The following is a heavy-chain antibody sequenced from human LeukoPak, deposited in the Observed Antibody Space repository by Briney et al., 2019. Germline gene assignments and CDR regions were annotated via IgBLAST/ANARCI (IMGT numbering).Heavy chain of an antibody. J-gene: IGHJ4*02. V-gene: IGHV3-30*02. Sequence: GGSLRLSCAASGFTFSSYDTHWVRQAPGKGLEWVAFIRYDGNIKYFADSVKGRFTISRDTSKNTLYLQMNSLRAEDTAVYYCVKGRYYDSSGYPIDYWGQGTLVTVSS. D-gene: IGHD3-22*01. CDR1: GFTFSSYD. CDR2: IRYDGNIK. CDR3: VKGRYYDSSGYPIDY.